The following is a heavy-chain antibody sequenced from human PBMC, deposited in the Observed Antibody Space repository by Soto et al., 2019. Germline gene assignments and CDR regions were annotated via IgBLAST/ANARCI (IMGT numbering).Heavy chain of an antibody. D-gene: IGHD3-22*01. CDR3: ARDGYYDSSGGFDY. V-gene: IGHV3-48*03. CDR2: ISSSGSTI. J-gene: IGHJ4*02. Sequence: GSLRLSCAASGFTFSSYEMNWVRQAPGKGLEWVSYISSSGSTIYYADSVKGRFTISRDNAKNSLYLQMNSLRAEDTAVYYCARDGYYDSSGGFDYWGQGTLVTVSS. CDR1: GFTFSSYE.